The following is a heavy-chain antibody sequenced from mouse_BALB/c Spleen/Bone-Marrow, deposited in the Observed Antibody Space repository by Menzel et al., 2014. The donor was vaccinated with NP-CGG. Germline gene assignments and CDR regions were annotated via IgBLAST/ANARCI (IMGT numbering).Heavy chain of an antibody. J-gene: IGHJ4*01. V-gene: IGHV1-9*01. CDR3: ATARATSYYGMDY. CDR2: ILPGSGSN. Sequence: QVQLQQSGAELMKPGASVKISCKATGYTFSSYWIEWVKQRPGHSLEWIGEILPGSGSNKYNEKFKGKATFTADTSSNTAYMQLSSLTSEDSAVYYCATARATSYYGMDYWGQGTSVTVS. D-gene: IGHD3-1*01. CDR1: GYTFSSYW.